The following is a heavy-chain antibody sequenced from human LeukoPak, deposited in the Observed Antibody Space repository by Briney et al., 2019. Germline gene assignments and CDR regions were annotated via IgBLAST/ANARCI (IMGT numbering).Heavy chain of an antibody. CDR1: GYTFTSYG. V-gene: IGHV1-18*01. Sequence: ASVKVSCKASGYTFTSYGISWVRQAPGQGLEWMGWISAYNDNTNYAQKLQGRVTMTTDTSTSTAYMELRSLRSDDTAVYYCASMQEYSSSWYYFDYWGQGTLVTVSS. CDR3: ASMQEYSSSWYYFDY. D-gene: IGHD6-13*01. J-gene: IGHJ4*02. CDR2: ISAYNDNT.